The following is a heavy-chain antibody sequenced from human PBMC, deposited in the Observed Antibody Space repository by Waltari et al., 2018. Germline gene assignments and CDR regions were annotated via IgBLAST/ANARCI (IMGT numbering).Heavy chain of an antibody. CDR2: IHTNSGGQ. CDR1: GYTFTGYY. CDR3: ARGGVVVPAAIDY. J-gene: IGHJ4*02. Sequence: QVQLVQSGAEVKKPGASVKVSCKASGYTFTGYYMHWVRQAPGQGLEWMGWIHTNSGGQNYAKKFQGRGTMTRDTYIRTAYMELSRLRSDDTVVYYCARGGVVVPAAIDYWGQGTLVTVSS. V-gene: IGHV1-2*02. D-gene: IGHD2-2*02.